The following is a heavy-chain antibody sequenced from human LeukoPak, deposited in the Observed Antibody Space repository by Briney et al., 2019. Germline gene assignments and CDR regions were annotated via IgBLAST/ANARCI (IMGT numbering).Heavy chain of an antibody. CDR3: ALHSFGSGWHY. V-gene: IGHV3-21*01. D-gene: IGHD6-19*01. CDR1: GFTFSSYS. CDR2: ISSSSSYI. Sequence: GGSLRLSCAASGFTFSSYSMNWVRQAPGKGPEWVSSISSSSSYIYYADSVKGRFTISRDNAKNSLYLQMNSLSDEDTAVYYCALHSFGSGWHYWGQGTLVTVSS. J-gene: IGHJ4*02.